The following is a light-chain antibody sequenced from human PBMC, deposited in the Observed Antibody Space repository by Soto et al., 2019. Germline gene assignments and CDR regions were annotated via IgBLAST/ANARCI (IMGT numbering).Light chain of an antibody. J-gene: IGLJ1*01. CDR3: TSYAGCNIV. CDR1: SSDVGGYNY. CDR2: EVN. V-gene: IGLV2-8*01. Sequence: QSALTQPPSASGSPGQSVTISCTGTSSDVGGYNYVSWYQQHPGKVPKLMVYEVNKRPSGVPDRFSGSKSGNTASLTVSGLPAEDEADYYCTSYAGCNIVFGTGTKLTVL.